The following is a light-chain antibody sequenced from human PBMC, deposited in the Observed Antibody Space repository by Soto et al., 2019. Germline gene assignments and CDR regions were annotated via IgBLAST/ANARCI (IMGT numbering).Light chain of an antibody. Sequence: QSALNQPPSVSGSPGQSVTISCTGTSSDVGSYNRVSWYQQTPDTAPKLMIYEVNNRPSGVPDRFSGSKSGNTASLTISGLQAEDEADYYCGSYRSSSTYVFGTGTKVTVL. J-gene: IGLJ1*01. CDR1: SSDVGSYNR. CDR2: EVN. CDR3: GSYRSSSTYV. V-gene: IGLV2-18*02.